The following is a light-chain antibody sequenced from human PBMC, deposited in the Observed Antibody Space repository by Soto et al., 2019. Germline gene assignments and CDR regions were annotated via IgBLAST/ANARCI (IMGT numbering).Light chain of an antibody. CDR1: SSDVGGYNY. CDR2: DVS. Sequence: QSALTQPASVSGSPGQSITISCTGTSSDVGGYNYVSWYQQHPGKAPKLMIYDVSNRPSGVSNRFSGSKSVNTASLTISWLQVEDEADYYCSSYTSSNTLHVLFGGGTKLTVL. CDR3: SSYTSSNTLHVL. V-gene: IGLV2-14*01. J-gene: IGLJ2*01.